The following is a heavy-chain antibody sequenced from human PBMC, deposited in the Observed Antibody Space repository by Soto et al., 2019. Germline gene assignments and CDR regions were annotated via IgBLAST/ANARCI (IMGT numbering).Heavy chain of an antibody. Sequence: QITLKESGPALVKATQTLTLTCTFSGFSLSTSGVGVGWIRQPPGKALEWLALIYWDDDKRYSPSLKSRLTITKDTSKNQVVLTMTNMDPVDTATYYCAHRYCSGGSCYWNWFDPWGQGTLVTVSS. CDR3: AHRYCSGGSCYWNWFDP. CDR2: IYWDDDK. CDR1: GFSLSTSGVG. J-gene: IGHJ5*02. V-gene: IGHV2-5*02. D-gene: IGHD2-15*01.